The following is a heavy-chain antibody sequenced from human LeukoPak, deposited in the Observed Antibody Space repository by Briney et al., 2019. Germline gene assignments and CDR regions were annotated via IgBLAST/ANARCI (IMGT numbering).Heavy chain of an antibody. CDR2: IRHDGSAR. CDR1: GFTFTDYA. D-gene: IGHD6-19*01. V-gene: IGHV3-7*01. J-gene: IGHJ4*02. Sequence: GGSLRLSCAASGFTFTDYAMTWVRQAPGKGLEWVANIRHDGSARYYGDSVKGRFTISRDDAKNSLFLQMNSLRADDTALYYCARDNSGFDYWGQGTLVTVSS. CDR3: ARDNSGFDY.